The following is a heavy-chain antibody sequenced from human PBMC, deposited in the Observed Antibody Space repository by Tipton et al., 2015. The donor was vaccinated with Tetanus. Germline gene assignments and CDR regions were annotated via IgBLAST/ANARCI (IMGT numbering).Heavy chain of an antibody. V-gene: IGHV4-34*01. Sequence: TLSLTCAVYGASFSDYYWSWIRQAPGKGLEWIGEINHSGNTNHNPSLKSRVTLSVDTSKNQFSLRLSSVTAADTAVYFCARHPPPYYYGSGSYLDYWGQGTPVTVSS. CDR1: GASFSDYY. CDR3: ARHPPPYYYGSGSYLDY. D-gene: IGHD3-10*01. CDR2: INHSGNT. J-gene: IGHJ4*02.